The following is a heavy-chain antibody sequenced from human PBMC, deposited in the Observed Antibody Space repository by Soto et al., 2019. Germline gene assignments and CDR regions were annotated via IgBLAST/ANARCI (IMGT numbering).Heavy chain of an antibody. CDR2: ILADGRT. CDR3: AKATATGGGAFDI. Sequence: GGSLRLSCAASGFICSSYDMSWVRQAPGKGLEWVSTILADGRTFYVDSVKGRFTISRDNSKNTVYLQMNSLTAGDTALYYCAKATATGGGAFDICGQGTMVTVSS. J-gene: IGHJ3*02. V-gene: IGHV3-23*01. D-gene: IGHD2-8*02. CDR1: GFICSSYD.